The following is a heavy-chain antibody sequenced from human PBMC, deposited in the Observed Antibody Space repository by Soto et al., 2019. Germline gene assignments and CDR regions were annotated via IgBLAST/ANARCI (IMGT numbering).Heavy chain of an antibody. Sequence: SVKVSCKPSGGALISYAFSWVRQAPGQGLEWMGGIIPVFGTPNYAQKFQGRVTITADGSTRTVYMELSSLRSEDTAVYFCARDSPPCSSTSCFYFCGQGTMVTVSS. J-gene: IGHJ3*01. V-gene: IGHV1-69*01. CDR3: ARDSPPCSSTSCFYF. CDR2: IIPVFGTP. CDR1: GGALISYA. D-gene: IGHD2-2*01.